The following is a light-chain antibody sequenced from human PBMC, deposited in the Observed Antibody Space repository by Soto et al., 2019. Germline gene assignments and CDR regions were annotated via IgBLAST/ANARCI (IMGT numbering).Light chain of an antibody. V-gene: IGKV1-5*01. Sequence: DLHMTQSPSTLSSSVGDRVTITCRASQSISSWLAWYQQKPGKAPKLLIYDASSLESGVQSRFSGSGSGTEFTLTISRLQPEDFATYYCKQYHVFWTFGQGTKVDIK. CDR2: DAS. J-gene: IGKJ1*01. CDR1: QSISSW. CDR3: KQYHVFWT.